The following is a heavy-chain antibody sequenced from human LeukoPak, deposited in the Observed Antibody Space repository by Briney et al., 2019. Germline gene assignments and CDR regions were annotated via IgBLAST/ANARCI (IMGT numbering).Heavy chain of an antibody. CDR3: ARGYDFWSGYSFDY. D-gene: IGHD3-3*01. J-gene: IGHJ4*02. CDR2: IHGSSGST. V-gene: IGHV3-23*01. CDR1: GFTFSNYG. Sequence: PGGSLRLSCSASGFTFSNYGMSWVRQAPGKGLEWVSGIHGSSGSTYYADSVEGRSTISRDNSKNTLYLQMNSLRAEDTAVYYCARGYDFWSGYSFDYWGQGTLVTVSS.